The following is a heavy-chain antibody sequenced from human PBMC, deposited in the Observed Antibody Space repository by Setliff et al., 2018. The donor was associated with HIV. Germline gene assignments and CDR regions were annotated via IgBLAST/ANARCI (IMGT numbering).Heavy chain of an antibody. V-gene: IGHV1-69*13. CDR1: GGIFNTYG. CDR3: ARVGATPIDAFDI. J-gene: IGHJ3*02. D-gene: IGHD1-26*01. CDR2: IIPIARAP. Sequence: SVKVSCKASGGIFNTYGMNWVRQAPGQGLEWMGGIIPIARAPNYAQKFQGRVTITADESTSTAYMELSSLRSEDTAVYYCARVGATPIDAFDIWGRGTMVTVSS.